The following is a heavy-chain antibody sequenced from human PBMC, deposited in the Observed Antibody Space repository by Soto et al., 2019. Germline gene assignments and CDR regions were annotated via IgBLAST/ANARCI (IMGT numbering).Heavy chain of an antibody. Sequence: LRLSFAASGFTSTNYVMNWVRQAPGKGLEWVSSISGSGTTTFYADSVKGRFIISRDNSKNTLYLQMNSLRAEDTALYYCAKDRVGGVPDAFDIWGQGTMVTVSS. CDR1: GFTSTNYV. CDR3: AKDRVGGVPDAFDI. D-gene: IGHD2-8*01. CDR2: ISGSGTTT. J-gene: IGHJ3*02. V-gene: IGHV3-23*01.